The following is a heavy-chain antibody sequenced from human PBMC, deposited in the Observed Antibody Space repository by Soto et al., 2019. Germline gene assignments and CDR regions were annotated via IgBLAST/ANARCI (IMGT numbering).Heavy chain of an antibody. V-gene: IGHV4-34*01. CDR2: INHSGST. Sequence: QVQLQQWGAGLLKPSETLSLTCAVYGGSFSGYYWSWIRQPPGKGLEWIGEINHSGSTNYNPSLKSRVTISVDTSKNQFSLKLSSVTAADTAVYYCASGARDYGSGSYYTFYGIDVWGQGTTVTVSS. CDR3: ASGARDYGSGSYYTFYGIDV. J-gene: IGHJ6*02. CDR1: GGSFSGYY. D-gene: IGHD3-10*01.